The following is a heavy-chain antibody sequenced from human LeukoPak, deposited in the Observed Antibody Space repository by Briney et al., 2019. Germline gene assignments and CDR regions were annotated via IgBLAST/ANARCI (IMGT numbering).Heavy chain of an antibody. Sequence: SVKVSCKASGSTFTSSAMQWVRQARGQRLEWIGWIVVGSGNTNYAQKFQERVTITRDMSTSTAYMELSSLRSEDTAVYYCARAITMIVGGSGYWGQGTLVTVSS. J-gene: IGHJ4*02. CDR2: IVVGSGNT. V-gene: IGHV1-58*02. CDR1: GSTFTSSA. CDR3: ARAITMIVGGSGY. D-gene: IGHD3-22*01.